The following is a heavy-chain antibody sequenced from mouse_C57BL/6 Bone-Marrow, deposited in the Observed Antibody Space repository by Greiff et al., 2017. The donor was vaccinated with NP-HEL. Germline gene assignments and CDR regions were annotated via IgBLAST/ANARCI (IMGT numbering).Heavy chain of an antibody. V-gene: IGHV1-82*01. CDR1: GYAFSSSW. CDR2: IYPGDGDT. CDR3: ARVRHYAMDY. J-gene: IGHJ4*01. D-gene: IGHD1-2*01. Sequence: VQGVESGPELVKPGASVKISCKASGYAFSSSWMNWVKQRPGKGLEWIGRIYPGDGDTNYNGKFKGKATLTADKSSSTAYMQLSSLTSEDSAVYFCARVRHYAMDYWGQGTSVTVSS.